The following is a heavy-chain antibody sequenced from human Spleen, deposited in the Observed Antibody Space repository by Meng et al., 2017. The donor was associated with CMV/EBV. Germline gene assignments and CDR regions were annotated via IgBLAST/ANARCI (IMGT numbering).Heavy chain of an antibody. D-gene: IGHD1-1*01. CDR3: ARGDPGTPDY. Sequence: ASVQVSCKASGYTFTSYDINWGRQATGQGLEWMGWMNPNSGNTGYAQKFQGRVAMTRNTSISTAYTELSSLRSEDTAVYYWARGDPGTPDYWGQGTLVTVSS. J-gene: IGHJ4*02. CDR2: MNPNSGNT. CDR1: GYTFTSYD. V-gene: IGHV1-8*01.